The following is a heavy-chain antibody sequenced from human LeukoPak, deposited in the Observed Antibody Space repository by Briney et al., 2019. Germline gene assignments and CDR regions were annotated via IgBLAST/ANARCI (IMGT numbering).Heavy chain of an antibody. CDR2: VSYDGNIQ. CDR3: ASTYYYDSSGYYPPSAFDI. J-gene: IGHJ3*02. V-gene: IGHV3-30-3*01. CDR1: GFTFRTYA. Sequence: PGGSLRLSCAASGFTFRTYAMHWVRQAPGKGLEWVAVVSYDGNIQDYTDSVKGRFTISRDNSKNTLYLQMNSLRAEDTAVYYCASTYYYDSSGYYPPSAFDIWGQGTMVTVSS. D-gene: IGHD3-22*01.